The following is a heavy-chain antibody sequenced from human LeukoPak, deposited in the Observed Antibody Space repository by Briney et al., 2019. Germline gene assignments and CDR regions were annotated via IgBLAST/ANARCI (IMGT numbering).Heavy chain of an antibody. V-gene: IGHV3-7*01. D-gene: IGHD3-3*01. CDR1: GFTFSSYA. CDR2: IKQEGSEK. J-gene: IGHJ4*02. CDR3: ARVSGEITIFGVVIKDFDC. Sequence: GGSLRLSCAASGFTFSSYAMSWVRQAPGKGLEWVANIKQEGSEKYYVDSVKGRFTISRDNAKNSLFLQMNSLRAEDTAVYYCARVSGEITIFGVVIKDFDCWGQGTLVTVSS.